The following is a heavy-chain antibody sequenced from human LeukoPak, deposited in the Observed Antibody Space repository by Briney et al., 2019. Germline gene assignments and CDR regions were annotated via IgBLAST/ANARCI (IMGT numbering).Heavy chain of an antibody. CDR3: ARDGAEEGSIAAAGTFDY. D-gene: IGHD6-13*01. CDR1: GFTFSSYA. J-gene: IGHJ4*02. CDR2: ISGSGGST. V-gene: IGHV3-23*01. Sequence: GGSLRLSCAASGFTFSSYAMSWVRQAPGKGLEWVSAISGSGGSTYYADSVKGRFTISRDNSKNTLYLQMNSLRAEDTAVYYCARDGAEEGSIAAAGTFDYWGQGTLVTVSS.